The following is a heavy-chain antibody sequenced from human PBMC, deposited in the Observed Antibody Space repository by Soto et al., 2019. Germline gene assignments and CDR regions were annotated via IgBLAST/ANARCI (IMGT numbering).Heavy chain of an antibody. Sequence: EVQLVESGGGLVQPGRSLRLSCAASGFTFDAYAMHWVRQAPGKGLEWVSGINWNSGGIGYADSVKGRFTISSDNAKNSLYLQMNSLSAEHTALYYCAKDGSSSGWYNNAFGIWGQGTIVTVSS. CDR3: AKDGSSSGWYNNAFGI. CDR1: GFTFDAYA. J-gene: IGHJ3*02. CDR2: INWNSGGI. D-gene: IGHD6-19*01. V-gene: IGHV3-9*01.